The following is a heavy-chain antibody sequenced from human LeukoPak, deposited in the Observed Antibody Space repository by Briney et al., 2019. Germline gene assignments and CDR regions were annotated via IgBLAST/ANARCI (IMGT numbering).Heavy chain of an antibody. J-gene: IGHJ4*02. D-gene: IGHD4-11*01. CDR3: AKDLSTVTTGPFDY. CDR1: GFTFSSYW. CDR2: INSDGRST. V-gene: IGHV3-74*01. Sequence: GGSLRLSCAASGFTFSSYWMHWVRQAPGKGLVWVSRINSDGRSTNYADSVKGRFTISRDNAKNTLYLQMNSLRAEDTAVYYCAKDLSTVTTGPFDYWGQGTLVTVSS.